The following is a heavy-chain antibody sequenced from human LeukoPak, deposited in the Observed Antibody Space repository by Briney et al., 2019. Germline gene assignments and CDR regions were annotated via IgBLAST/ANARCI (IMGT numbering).Heavy chain of an antibody. CDR2: ISSSGSTI. CDR1: GFTFSSYE. CDR3: ARETHYYDSSGYYYRYYFDY. J-gene: IGHJ4*02. V-gene: IGHV3-48*03. Sequence: PGGSLRLSCAASGFTFSSYEMNWVRQAPGKGLEWVPYISSSGSTIYYADSVKGRFTISRDNAKNSLYLQMNSLRAEDTAVYYCARETHYYDSSGYYYRYYFDYWGQGTLVTVSS. D-gene: IGHD3-22*01.